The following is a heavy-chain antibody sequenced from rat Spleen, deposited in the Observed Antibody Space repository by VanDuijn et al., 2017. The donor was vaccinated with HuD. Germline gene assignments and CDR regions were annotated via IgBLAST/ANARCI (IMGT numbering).Heavy chain of an antibody. CDR3: ARSDGVHYYLPFAD. Sequence: EVQLQESGPGLVKPSQSLSLTCSVTGHSIDSSYRWNWIRKFPGNKLEWMGYINSAGSTNYNPSLKSQISISRDTSKNQFFLQVNSVSSEDTATYYCARSDGVHYYLPFADWGQGTLVTASS. V-gene: IGHV3-3*01. J-gene: IGHJ3*01. CDR2: INSAGST. D-gene: IGHD1-1*01. CDR1: GHSIDSSYR.